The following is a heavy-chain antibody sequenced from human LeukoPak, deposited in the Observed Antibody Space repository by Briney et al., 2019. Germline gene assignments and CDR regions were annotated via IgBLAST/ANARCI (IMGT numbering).Heavy chain of an antibody. J-gene: IGHJ3*02. V-gene: IGHV4-30-4*01. D-gene: IGHD2-15*01. CDR2: IYYSGST. Sequence: SETLSLTCTVSGGSISSGDYYWSWIRQPPGKGLEWIGYIYYSGSTYYNPSLKSRVTISVDTSKNQFSLKLSSVTAADTAVYYCARDRYCSGGSCYYLRFRDAFDIWGQGTMVTVSS. CDR3: ARDRYCSGGSCYYLRFRDAFDI. CDR1: GGSISSGDYY.